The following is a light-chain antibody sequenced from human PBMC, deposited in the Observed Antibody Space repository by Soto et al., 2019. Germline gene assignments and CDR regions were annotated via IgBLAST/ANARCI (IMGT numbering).Light chain of an antibody. V-gene: IGKV3-11*01. CDR3: QQSSNWPPEIT. Sequence: EIVFTESPGTLSLSPGERATLSCRASQSVSNNYLAWYQQRPGQAPRLLIYDASSRATGIPDRFSGSGSGTDFILTISSLEPEDFAVYYCQQSSNWPPEITFAQGTRLAIK. CDR1: QSVSNNY. J-gene: IGKJ5*01. CDR2: DAS.